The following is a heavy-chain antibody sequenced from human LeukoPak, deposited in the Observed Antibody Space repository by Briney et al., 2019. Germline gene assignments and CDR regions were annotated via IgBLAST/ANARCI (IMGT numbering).Heavy chain of an antibody. V-gene: IGHV3-21*01. Sequence: GGSLRLSCAASGXTFSSYSMNWVRQAPGKGLEWVSSISSSSSYIYYADSVKGRFTISRDNAKNSLYLQMNSLRAEDTAVYYCAREVQLVPDYWGQGTLVTVSS. J-gene: IGHJ4*02. CDR1: GXTFSSYS. CDR2: ISSSSSYI. CDR3: AREVQLVPDY. D-gene: IGHD6-13*01.